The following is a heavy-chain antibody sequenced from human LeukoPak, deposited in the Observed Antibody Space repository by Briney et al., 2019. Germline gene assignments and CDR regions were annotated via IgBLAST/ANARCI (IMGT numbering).Heavy chain of an antibody. J-gene: IGHJ5*02. Sequence: SETLSLTCTVSGGSISSYYWSWIRQPPGKGLEWIGYIYYSGSTNYNPSLKSRVTISVDTSKNQFSLKLSSVTPADTAVYYCAREEGYWFDPWGQGTLVTVSS. CDR2: IYYSGST. CDR1: GGSISSYY. CDR3: AREEGYWFDP. V-gene: IGHV4-59*01.